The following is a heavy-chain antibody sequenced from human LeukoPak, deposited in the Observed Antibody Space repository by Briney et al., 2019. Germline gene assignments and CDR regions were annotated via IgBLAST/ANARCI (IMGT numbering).Heavy chain of an antibody. Sequence: PGGSLRLSCAASGFTFSSYWMHWVRQAPGKGLEWVSYISSSGSTIYYADSVKGRFTISRDNAKNSLYLQMNSLRAEDTAVYYCARGRLDTAMVPYINWFDPWGQGTLVTVSS. CDR2: ISSSGSTI. CDR1: GFTFSSYW. J-gene: IGHJ5*02. CDR3: ARGRLDTAMVPYINWFDP. D-gene: IGHD5-18*01. V-gene: IGHV3-11*01.